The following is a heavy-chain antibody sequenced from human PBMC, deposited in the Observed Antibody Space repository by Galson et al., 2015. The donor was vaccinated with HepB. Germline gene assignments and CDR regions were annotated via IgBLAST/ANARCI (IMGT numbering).Heavy chain of an antibody. J-gene: IGHJ4*02. CDR2: IYHSGRT. CDR1: GDSISSSHW. Sequence: LSLTCAVSGDSISSSHWWNWVRQPPGKGLECIGEIYHSGRTNYNLYLKSRVIISVAKSKNQFPLKLSSVTAADTAIYCCARGYYGSGRLDYWGQGTLVTVSS. D-gene: IGHD3-10*01. V-gene: IGHV4-4*01. CDR3: ARGYYGSGRLDY.